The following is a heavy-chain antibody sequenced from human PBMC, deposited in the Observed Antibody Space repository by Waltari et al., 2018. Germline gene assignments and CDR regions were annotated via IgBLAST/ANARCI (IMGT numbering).Heavy chain of an antibody. V-gene: IGHV1-69*08. Sequence: QVQLVQSGDEVKKPGSSVKVACKASGGTFSSYTISWVRQAPGQGLEWMGRIIPILGIANYAQKFQCRVTITADKSTSTAYMELSSLRSEDTAVYYCARDPSVPLDAFDIWGQGTMVTVSS. CDR1: GGTFSSYT. CDR3: ARDPSVPLDAFDI. J-gene: IGHJ3*02. CDR2: IIPILGIA.